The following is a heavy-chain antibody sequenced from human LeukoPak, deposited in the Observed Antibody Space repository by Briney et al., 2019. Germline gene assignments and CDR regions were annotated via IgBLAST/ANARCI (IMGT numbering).Heavy chain of an antibody. CDR1: GYTFTGYY. Sequence: VASVKVSCKASGYTFTGYYMHWVRQAPGQGLEWMGWINPNSGGTNYARKFQGRVTMTRDTSISTAYMELSRLRSDDTAVYYCARDLAARHKPNYFDYWGQGTLVTVSS. D-gene: IGHD6-6*01. CDR3: ARDLAARHKPNYFDY. V-gene: IGHV1-2*02. CDR2: INPNSGGT. J-gene: IGHJ4*02.